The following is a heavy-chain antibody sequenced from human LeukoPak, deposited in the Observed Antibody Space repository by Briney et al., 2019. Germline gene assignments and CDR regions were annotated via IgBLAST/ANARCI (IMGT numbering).Heavy chain of an antibody. D-gene: IGHD6-6*01. CDR2: ISGSGGST. V-gene: IGHV3-23*01. Sequence: GGSLRLSCAASGFTFSSYGMSWVRQAPGKGLEWVSAISGSGGSTYYADSVKGRFTISRDNSKNTLYLQMNSLRAEDTAVYYCAKGLIAARRPYYFDYWGQGTLVTVSS. CDR3: AKGLIAARRPYYFDY. J-gene: IGHJ4*02. CDR1: GFTFSSYG.